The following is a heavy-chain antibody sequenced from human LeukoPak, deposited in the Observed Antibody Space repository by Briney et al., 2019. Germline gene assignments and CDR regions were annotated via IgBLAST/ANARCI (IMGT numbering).Heavy chain of an antibody. V-gene: IGHV4-59*08. D-gene: IGHD7-27*01. Sequence: SETLSLTCTVSGDSITSYYWRWIRQPPGKGLEWIGYIYDSGSTNYNPSLKSRVTMSIDTSMNQFSLTLTSVTAADTAVYYCARRGTENWGRCDFWVQGILVTVSS. CDR2: IYDSGST. J-gene: IGHJ4*02. CDR3: ARRGTENWGRCDF. CDR1: GDSITSYY.